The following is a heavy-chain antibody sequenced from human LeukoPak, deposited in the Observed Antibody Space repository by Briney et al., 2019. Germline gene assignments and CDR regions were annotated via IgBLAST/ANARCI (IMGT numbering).Heavy chain of an antibody. CDR1: GGSISSSSYY. V-gene: IGHV4-39*01. Sequence: SETLSLTCTVSGGSISSSSYYRGWIRQPPGKGLEWIGTVYYSGDTYYNPSLKSRVTISLDTSKNQFSLKLRSVTAADTAVYYCAREPRYCSGGSCYFFDYWGQGTLVTVSS. D-gene: IGHD2-15*01. CDR3: AREPRYCSGGSCYFFDY. CDR2: VYYSGDT. J-gene: IGHJ4*02.